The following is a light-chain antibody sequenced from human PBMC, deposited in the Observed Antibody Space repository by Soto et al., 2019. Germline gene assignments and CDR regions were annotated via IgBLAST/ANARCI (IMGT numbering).Light chain of an antibody. Sequence: SALTPPPPTSWDPPQRVTHSFSGNSTNIGSNYVYWYQQLPGTAHKLLIYRNSQRPSGVPDRFSGSKSGTSASLAISGLRSEDEADFYCAAWDDSLSGRVFGTGTKVTVL. J-gene: IGLJ1*01. CDR1: STNIGSNY. CDR3: AAWDDSLSGRV. CDR2: RNS. V-gene: IGLV1-47*01.